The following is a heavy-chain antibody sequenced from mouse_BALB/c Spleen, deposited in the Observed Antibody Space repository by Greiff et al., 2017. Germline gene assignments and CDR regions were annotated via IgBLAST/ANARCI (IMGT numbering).Heavy chain of an antibody. Sequence: EVKVVESGGGLVKPGGSLKISCAASGFTFSSSAMSWVSQTPEKRLEWVATISSGGSYTYYPDSVKGRFTISRDNAKNTLYLQMSSLRSEDTAMYYCARHGNDYPYFDYWGQGTTLTVSS. CDR3: ARHGNDYPYFDY. J-gene: IGHJ2*01. CDR1: GFTFSSSA. V-gene: IGHV5-9-3*01. CDR2: ISSGGSYT. D-gene: IGHD2-4*01.